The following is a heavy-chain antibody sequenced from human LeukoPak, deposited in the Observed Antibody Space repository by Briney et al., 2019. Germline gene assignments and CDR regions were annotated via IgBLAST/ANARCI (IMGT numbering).Heavy chain of an antibody. CDR1: GFTFSNYA. Sequence: AGSLTLSCVMSGFTFSNYAMNWVRQPPGKGLEWVSDISTSSDSTYHIESVRGRFTISRDNSKNTLYLQMNSLRADDTAVYYCASGLYGGVFDNWGQGTLVTVSS. V-gene: IGHV3-23*01. J-gene: IGHJ4*02. CDR3: ASGLYGGVFDN. CDR2: ISTSSDST. D-gene: IGHD4/OR15-4a*01.